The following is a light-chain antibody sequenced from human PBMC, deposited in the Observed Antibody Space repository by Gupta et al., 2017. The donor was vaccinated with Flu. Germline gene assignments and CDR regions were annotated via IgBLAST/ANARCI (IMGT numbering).Light chain of an antibody. J-gene: IGKJ3*01. CDR1: QSISDR. V-gene: IGKV1-5*03. Sequence: DIPMTQSPSTLSASVGDRVTITCRASQSISDRLAWNQQKPGQAPKLLIYGASILQTGVPSRFTGSGSGTDFTLTINSLQPDDFATYYCQQYDIYALTFAPGTRVELK. CDR2: GAS. CDR3: QQYDIYALT.